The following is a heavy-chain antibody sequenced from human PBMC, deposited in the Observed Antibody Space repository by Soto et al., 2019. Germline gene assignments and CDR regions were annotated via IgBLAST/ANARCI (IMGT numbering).Heavy chain of an antibody. CDR1: GYTFTNND. V-gene: IGHV1-8*01. D-gene: IGHD5-18*01. CDR2: MNPGSGDT. J-gene: IGHJ5*01. CDR3: ARMASFGSLNWFDP. Sequence: QVQLVQSGAELKKPGASVRVSCKASGYTFTNNDVTWVRQATGQGLEWMGWMNPGSGDTGYAQKFQVRVTMTRDISIATAYMELSSLRSEDTAIYYCARMASFGSLNWFDPWGQGTLVTVSS.